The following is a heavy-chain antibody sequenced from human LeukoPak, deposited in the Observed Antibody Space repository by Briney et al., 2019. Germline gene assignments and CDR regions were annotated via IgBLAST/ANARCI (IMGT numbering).Heavy chain of an antibody. Sequence: GSLRLSCAASGFTFSSYWMSWVRQPPGKGLEWIGEIYHSGSTNYNPSLKSRVTISVDKSKNQFSLKLSSVTAADTAVYYCASNHYGAQFRAFDIWGQGTMVTVSS. D-gene: IGHD4-17*01. CDR1: GFTFSSYW. CDR2: IYHSGST. J-gene: IGHJ3*02. V-gene: IGHV4-4*02. CDR3: ASNHYGAQFRAFDI.